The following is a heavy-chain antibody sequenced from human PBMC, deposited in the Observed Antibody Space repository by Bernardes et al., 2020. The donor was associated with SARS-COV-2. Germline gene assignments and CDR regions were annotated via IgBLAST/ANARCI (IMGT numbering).Heavy chain of an antibody. CDR2: IHYRGST. CDR1: GGSISSSSYY. CDR3: ARHSGTYNKVFDY. V-gene: IGHV4-39*01. J-gene: IGHJ4*02. Sequence: SETLSLTCTVSGGSISSSSYYWGWIRQPPGEGLEWIGSIHYRGSTYYNPSLKSRVTISVDTSKNQLSLKLSSVTAADTAVYYCARHSGTYNKVFDYWGQGTLVTVSS. D-gene: IGHD1-26*01.